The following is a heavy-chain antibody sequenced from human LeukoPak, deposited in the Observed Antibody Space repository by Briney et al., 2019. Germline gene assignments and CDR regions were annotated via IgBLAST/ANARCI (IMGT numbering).Heavy chain of an antibody. CDR2: IYHSGST. CDR3: ASHYGENYYFDY. D-gene: IGHD4-17*01. Sequence: PSETLSLTCAVSGGSISSSNWWSWVRQPPGKGLEWIGEIYHSGSTNYNPSLKSRVTISVDKSKNQFSLKLSSVTAADTAVYYCASHYGENYYFDYWGQGTLVTVSS. CDR1: GGSISSSNW. J-gene: IGHJ4*02. V-gene: IGHV4-4*02.